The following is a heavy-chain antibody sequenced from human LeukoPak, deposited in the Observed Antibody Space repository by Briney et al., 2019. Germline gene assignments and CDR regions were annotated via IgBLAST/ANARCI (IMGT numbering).Heavy chain of an antibody. D-gene: IGHD3-10*01. CDR3: ARDGEYGTGSYYRGCFDY. CDR1: GYTFTGYY. Sequence: GASVKVSCKASGYTFTGYYMHWVRQAPGQGLEWMGWINPNSGGTNYAQKFQGRVTMTRDTSISTAYRELSRLRSDDTAVYYCARDGEYGTGSYYRGCFDYWGQGTLVTVSS. J-gene: IGHJ4*02. CDR2: INPNSGGT. V-gene: IGHV1-2*02.